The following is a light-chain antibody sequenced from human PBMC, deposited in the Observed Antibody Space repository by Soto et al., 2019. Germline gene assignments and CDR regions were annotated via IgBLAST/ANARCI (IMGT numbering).Light chain of an antibody. CDR1: QIVTSS. Sequence: EIVLTQSPATLSLSPGTGATLSCRASQIVTSSLAWYQHRPGQAPRLLIYDTFTRATGIPARFSAKGAGTDFTLTISSLEPEDSAVYFCQLRSDWPPTYTFGQGTKLE. J-gene: IGKJ2*01. CDR3: QLRSDWPPTYT. V-gene: IGKV3-11*01. CDR2: DTF.